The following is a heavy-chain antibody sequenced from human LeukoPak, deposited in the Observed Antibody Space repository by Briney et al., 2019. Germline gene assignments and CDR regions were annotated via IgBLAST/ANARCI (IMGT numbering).Heavy chain of an antibody. CDR2: MNRNSGNS. D-gene: IGHD4-17*01. V-gene: IGHV1-8*01. Sequence: ASVKVSCKASGYTFTNYDINWVRQTTGQGLEWIGWMNRNSGNSGYAQELQGRVTMTRDTSISTAYMELSSLTSEDTALYYCARFSPDENHGDYAFDYWGQGTLVTVSS. CDR3: ARFSPDENHGDYAFDY. CDR1: GYTFTNYD. J-gene: IGHJ4*02.